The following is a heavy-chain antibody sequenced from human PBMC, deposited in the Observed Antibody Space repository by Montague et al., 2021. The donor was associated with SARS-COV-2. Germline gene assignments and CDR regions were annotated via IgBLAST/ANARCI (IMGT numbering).Heavy chain of an antibody. D-gene: IGHD5-24*01. CDR1: GFSLSTSGMC. V-gene: IGHV2-70*01. CDR3: ARASLPWLDY. Sequence: PALVKPTQTLTLTCNFSGFSLSTSGMCVSWIRQPPGKALEWLALIDWXXXKYYSTSLKTRLTITKDTSKNQVILTLTNMDPVDTATYYCARASLPWLDYWGQGTMVTVSS. CDR2: IDWXXXK. J-gene: IGHJ4*03.